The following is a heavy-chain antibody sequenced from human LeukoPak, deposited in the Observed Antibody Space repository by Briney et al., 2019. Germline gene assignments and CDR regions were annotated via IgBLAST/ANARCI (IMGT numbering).Heavy chain of an antibody. Sequence: SVKVSCKASGYTFTSYYMHWVRQAPGQGLEWMGGIIPIFGTANYAQKFQGRVTITADESTSTAYMELSSLRSEDTAVYYCARGSGSGEQWLGTSDYWGQGTLVTVSS. J-gene: IGHJ4*02. CDR1: GYTFTSYY. CDR2: IIPIFGTA. CDR3: ARGSGSGEQWLGTSDY. V-gene: IGHV1-69*13. D-gene: IGHD6-19*01.